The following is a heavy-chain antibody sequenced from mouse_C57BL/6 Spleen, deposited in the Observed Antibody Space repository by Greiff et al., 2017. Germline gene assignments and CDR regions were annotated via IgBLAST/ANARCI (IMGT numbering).Heavy chain of an antibody. CDR2: INPGSGGT. Sequence: QVQLQQSGAELVRPGTSVKVSCKASGYAFTNYLIEWVKQRPGQGLEWIGVINPGSGGTNYNEKFKGKATLTADKSSSTAYMQLSSLTSEDSAVYFCAREGILIYYGSSYDYFDYWGQGTTLTVSS. CDR1: GYAFTNYL. J-gene: IGHJ2*01. CDR3: AREGILIYYGSSYDYFDY. V-gene: IGHV1-54*01. D-gene: IGHD1-1*01.